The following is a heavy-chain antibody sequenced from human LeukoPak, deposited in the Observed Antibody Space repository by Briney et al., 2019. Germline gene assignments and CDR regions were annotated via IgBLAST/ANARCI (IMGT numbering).Heavy chain of an antibody. Sequence: GRSLRLSCAASGFTFSSYGMHWVRQAPGKGLEWVLGISWNSGSIGYADSVKGRFTISRDNAKNSLYLQMNSLRAEDTALYYCAKALAYYDSSGYYYDYWGQGTLVTVSS. J-gene: IGHJ4*02. CDR2: ISWNSGSI. CDR3: AKALAYYDSSGYYYDY. CDR1: GFTFSSYG. V-gene: IGHV3-9*01. D-gene: IGHD3-22*01.